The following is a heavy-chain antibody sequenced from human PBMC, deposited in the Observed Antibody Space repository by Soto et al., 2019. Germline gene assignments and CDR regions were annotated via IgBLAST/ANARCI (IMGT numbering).Heavy chain of an antibody. CDR1: GFIFSTYS. D-gene: IGHD2-21*02. J-gene: IGHJ4*02. V-gene: IGHV3-21*01. CDR3: VRDLAVVTGAFDY. Sequence: EVQLVESGGGLVKPGGSLRLSCAASGFIFSTYSMNWVCQAPGKGLEWVSSISSSSNYIYKADSVKGRFTISRDNAKNSLYLQMNSLRAEDTAVYYCVRDLAVVTGAFDYWGQGTLVTVSS. CDR2: ISSSSNYI.